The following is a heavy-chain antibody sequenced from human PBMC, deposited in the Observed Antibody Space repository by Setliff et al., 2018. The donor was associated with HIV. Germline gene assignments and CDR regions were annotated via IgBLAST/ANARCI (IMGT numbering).Heavy chain of an antibody. CDR2: ISSSSSTI. CDR3: ASSPRGSSPP. V-gene: IGHV3-48*01. D-gene: IGHD6-6*01. Sequence: PGGSLRLSCAASGFTFSSYSMNWVRQAPGKGLEWVSYISSSSSTIYYADSVKGRFTISRDNAKNSLYLQMNSLRAEDTAVYYCASSPRGSSPPWGQGTLVTVSS. J-gene: IGHJ5*02. CDR1: GFTFSSYS.